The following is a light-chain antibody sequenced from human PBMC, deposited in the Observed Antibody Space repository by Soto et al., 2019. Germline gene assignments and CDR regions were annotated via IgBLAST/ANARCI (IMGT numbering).Light chain of an antibody. CDR1: TSDVGGFDL. Sequence: VLAQPAPLSGSPRQSITLPLPGSTSDVGGFDLVSWYQQHPGKAPKLMIYEVTKRPSGVSDRFSGSKSGDTASLTISGLQAEDEADYYCCSYAGPDTYVFGTGTKVTVL. CDR3: CSYAGPDTYV. V-gene: IGLV2-23*02. CDR2: EVT. J-gene: IGLJ1*01.